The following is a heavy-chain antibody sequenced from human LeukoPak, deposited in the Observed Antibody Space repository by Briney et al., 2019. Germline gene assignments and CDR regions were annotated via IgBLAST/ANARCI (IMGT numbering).Heavy chain of an antibody. D-gene: IGHD3-10*01. V-gene: IGHV4-59*01. CDR3: ARGRGDY. CDR1: GGSISSYY. Sequence: SETLSLTCTVSGGSISSYYWSWIRQPPGKGLEWIGYIYYSGGTNYNPSLKSRVTISVDTSKNQFSLKLSSVTAADTAVYYCARGRGDYWGQGTLVTVSS. J-gene: IGHJ4*02. CDR2: IYYSGGT.